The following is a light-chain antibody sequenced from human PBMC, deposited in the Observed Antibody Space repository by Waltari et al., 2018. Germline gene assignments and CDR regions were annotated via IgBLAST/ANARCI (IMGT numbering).Light chain of an antibody. CDR1: ASNIGNNV. Sequence: QSVLTQPPSASGTPGQGVTIPCSGGASNIGNNVVNWYQQVPGKAPKLLIYRSDRRPAGVPDRFSGSKSGTSASLAISGLQSEDEADYHCAAWDDSLNGRWVFGGGTKVTVL. J-gene: IGLJ3*02. CDR2: RSD. CDR3: AAWDDSLNGRWV. V-gene: IGLV1-44*01.